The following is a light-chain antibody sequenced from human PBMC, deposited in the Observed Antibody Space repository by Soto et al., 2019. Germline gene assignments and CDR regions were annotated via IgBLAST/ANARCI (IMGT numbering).Light chain of an antibody. Sequence: EIVLTQSPGTLSLSPGERATLSCRASQSVSSSYLAWYQQKPGQAPRLLIYGASSRATGIPDRCSGSVSGTDFTLTISRLEPEDFAVYYCQKYGSSPITFGQGTRLGIK. CDR3: QKYGSSPIT. CDR1: QSVSSSY. J-gene: IGKJ5*01. CDR2: GAS. V-gene: IGKV3-20*01.